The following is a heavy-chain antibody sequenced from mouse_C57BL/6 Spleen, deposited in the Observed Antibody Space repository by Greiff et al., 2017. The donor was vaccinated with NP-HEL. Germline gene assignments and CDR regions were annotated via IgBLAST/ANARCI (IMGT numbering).Heavy chain of an antibody. CDR2: IYPGDGDT. CDR3: ARSLLRPVSMDY. Sequence: VQLQQSGPELVKPGASVKISCKASGYAFSSSWMNWVKQRPGKGLEWIGRIYPGDGDTNYNGKFKGKATLTADKSSSTAYMQLSSLTSEDSAVYFCARSLLRPVSMDYWGQGTSVTVSS. V-gene: IGHV1-82*01. J-gene: IGHJ4*01. CDR1: GYAFSSSW. D-gene: IGHD1-1*01.